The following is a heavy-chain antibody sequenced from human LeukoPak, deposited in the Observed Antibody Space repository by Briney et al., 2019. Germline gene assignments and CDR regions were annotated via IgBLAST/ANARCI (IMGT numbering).Heavy chain of an antibody. CDR1: GYTSTSYA. CDR2: INAGNGNT. D-gene: IGHD1-26*01. CDR3: ATDFVRVGATDY. Sequence: GASVKVSCKASGYTSTSYAMHWVRQAPGQRLEWMGWINAGNGNTTYSQKFQGRVTITRDTSASTAYMELSSLRSEDTAVYYCATDFVRVGATDYWGQGTLVTVSS. J-gene: IGHJ4*02. V-gene: IGHV1-3*01.